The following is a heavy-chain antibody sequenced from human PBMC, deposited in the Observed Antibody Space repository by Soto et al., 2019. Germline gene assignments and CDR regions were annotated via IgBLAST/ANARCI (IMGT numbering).Heavy chain of an antibody. CDR2: ISGSGGST. CDR3: AKSWVMTTVTPLTHFDY. V-gene: IGHV3-23*01. CDR1: GFTFSSYA. Sequence: PGGSLRLSCAASGFTFSSYAMSWVRQAPGKGLEWVSAISGSGGSTYYADSVKGRFTISRDNSKNTLYLQMNSLRAEDTAVYYCAKSWVMTTVTPLTHFDYWGQGTLVTVSS. D-gene: IGHD4-17*01. J-gene: IGHJ4*02.